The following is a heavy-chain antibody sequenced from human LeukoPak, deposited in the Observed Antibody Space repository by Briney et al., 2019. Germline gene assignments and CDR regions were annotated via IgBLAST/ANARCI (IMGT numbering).Heavy chain of an antibody. CDR1: GGTFSSYA. V-gene: IGHV1-69*13. CDR2: IIPIFGTA. Sequence: SVKVSCKASGGTFSSYAISWVRQAPGQGLEWMGGIIPIFGTANYAQKFQGRVTITADESTSTAYMELSSLRSEDTAVYYCARDTTSYCSGGSCYSVSDYWGQGTLVTVSS. J-gene: IGHJ4*02. D-gene: IGHD2-15*01. CDR3: ARDTTSYCSGGSCYSVSDY.